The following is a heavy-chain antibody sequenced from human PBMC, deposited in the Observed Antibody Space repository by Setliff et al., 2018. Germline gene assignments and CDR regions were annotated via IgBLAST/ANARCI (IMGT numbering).Heavy chain of an antibody. J-gene: IGHJ4*02. CDR1: GYIFTGYY. Sequence: ASVKVSCKASGYIFTGYYMHWVRQAPGQGLEWMGRINPNSGGTNYAQKFQGRVTMTRDTSISTAYMELSSLKSDDTAMYYCARGLLWFGEPQLDYWGQGTLVTVSS. CDR3: ARGLLWFGEPQLDY. CDR2: INPNSGGT. V-gene: IGHV1-2*06. D-gene: IGHD3-10*01.